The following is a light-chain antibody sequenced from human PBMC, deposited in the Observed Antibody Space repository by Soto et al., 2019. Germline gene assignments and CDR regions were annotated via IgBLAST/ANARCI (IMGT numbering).Light chain of an antibody. V-gene: IGLV2-8*01. CDR2: EVS. CDR1: SSDIGAYIY. CDR3: SSYAGSNNFV. Sequence: QSALTQPPSSSGSPGQSVTISCTGTSSDIGAYIYVSWYQQHPVKAPKLMISEVSRRPSGVPERFSGSKSGNSASLTGSGLQADDEAHYYCSSYAGSNNFVFGTGTKLTVL. J-gene: IGLJ1*01.